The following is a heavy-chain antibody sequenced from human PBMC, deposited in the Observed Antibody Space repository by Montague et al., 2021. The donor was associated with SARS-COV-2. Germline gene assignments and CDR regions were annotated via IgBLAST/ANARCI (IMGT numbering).Heavy chain of an antibody. D-gene: IGHD2-15*01. CDR2: ISSSSSYI. J-gene: IGHJ4*02. Sequence: SLRLSCAASGFTFSSYSMNWVRQAPGKGLEWVSSISSSSSYIYYADSVKGRFTISRGNAKNSLYLQMNSLRAEDTAVYYCARDAHVVVVAAAFSSWGQGTLVTVSS. CDR1: GFTFSSYS. V-gene: IGHV3-21*01. CDR3: ARDAHVVVVAAAFSS.